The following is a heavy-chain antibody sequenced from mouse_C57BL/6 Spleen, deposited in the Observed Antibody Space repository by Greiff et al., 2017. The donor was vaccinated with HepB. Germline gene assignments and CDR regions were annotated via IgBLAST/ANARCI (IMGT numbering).Heavy chain of an antibody. J-gene: IGHJ4*01. Sequence: EVQLQQSGTVLARPGASVKMSCKTSGYTFTSYWMHWVKQRPGQGLEWIGAIYPGNSDNSSNQKFKGKAKLTAVTSASTAYMALSSLTNEDSAVYYCTRKLGRSYAMDYWGQGTSVTVSS. CDR2: IYPGNSDN. D-gene: IGHD4-1*01. CDR1: GYTFTSYW. V-gene: IGHV1-5*01. CDR3: TRKLGRSYAMDY.